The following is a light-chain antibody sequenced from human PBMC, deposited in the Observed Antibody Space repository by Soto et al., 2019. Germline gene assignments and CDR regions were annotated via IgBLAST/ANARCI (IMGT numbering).Light chain of an antibody. V-gene: IGLV1-40*01. CDR3: QSYDNSLSGHVV. CDR1: SSNIGAGFD. CDR2: ANN. Sequence: QPVLTQPPSVSGAPGQWVTIPCTGSSSNIGAGFDVHWYQQLPGTAPKLLIYANNNRPSGVPDRFSGSKSGTSASLAITGLQAEDEADYFCQSYDNSLSGHVVFGGGTKLTVL. J-gene: IGLJ2*01.